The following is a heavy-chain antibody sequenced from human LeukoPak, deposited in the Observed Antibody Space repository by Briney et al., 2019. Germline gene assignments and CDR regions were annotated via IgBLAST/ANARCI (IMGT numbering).Heavy chain of an antibody. CDR2: ISSSSSYI. CDR3: ARFPLRRDGYNYALDY. J-gene: IGHJ4*02. V-gene: IGHV3-21*01. D-gene: IGHD5-24*01. Sequence: PGGSLRLSCAASGFTFSSYEMNWVRQAPGKGLEWVSSISSSSSYIYYAGSVKGRFTISRDNAKNSLYLQMNSLRAEDTAVYYCARFPLRRDGYNYALDYWGQGTLVTVSS. CDR1: GFTFSSYE.